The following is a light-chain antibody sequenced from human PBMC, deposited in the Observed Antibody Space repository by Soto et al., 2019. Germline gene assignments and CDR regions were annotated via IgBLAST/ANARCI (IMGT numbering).Light chain of an antibody. CDR3: CSYAGTYWV. V-gene: IGLV2-11*01. J-gene: IGLJ3*02. Sequence: QSVLTQPRSVSGSPGQSVTISCTGTSNGVGGYNYVSWFQQHPGKVPKLMVYDVSYRPSGVPDRFSGSKSGNTASLTISGLQADDEGDYYCCSYAGTYWVFGGGTKLTVL. CDR1: SNGVGGYNY. CDR2: DVS.